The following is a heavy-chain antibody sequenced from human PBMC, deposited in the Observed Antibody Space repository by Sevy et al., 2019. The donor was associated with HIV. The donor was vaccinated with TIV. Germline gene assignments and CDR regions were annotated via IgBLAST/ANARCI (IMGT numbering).Heavy chain of an antibody. CDR1: GFTFSNAW. CDR3: AGKAAGLFDY. D-gene: IGHD6-13*01. J-gene: IGHJ4*02. CDR2: IKSKTDGGTT. V-gene: IGHV3-15*01. Sequence: GGSLRLSCAASGFTFSNAWMNWVRQAPGKGLEWVGRIKSKTDGGTTEYAAPVKGRFTISRDDSKNTLYLQMNSLKTADTAVYYCAGKAAGLFDYWGQGTLVTVSS.